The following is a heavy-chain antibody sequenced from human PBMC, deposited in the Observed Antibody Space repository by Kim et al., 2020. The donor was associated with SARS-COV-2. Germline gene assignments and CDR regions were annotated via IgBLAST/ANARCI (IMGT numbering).Heavy chain of an antibody. J-gene: IGHJ4*02. V-gene: IGHV3-23*01. D-gene: IGHD3-9*01. CDR3: AKVKGDDILTGYSDYYFDY. Sequence: GRLTSTRDNSKNTMYLQMNSLRAEDTAVYYCAKVKGDDILTGYSDYYFDYWGQGTLVTVSS.